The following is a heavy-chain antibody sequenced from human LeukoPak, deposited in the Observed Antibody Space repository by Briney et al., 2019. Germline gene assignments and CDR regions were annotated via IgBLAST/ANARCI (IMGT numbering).Heavy chain of an antibody. Sequence: SETLSLTCAVYGGSFSGYYWSWIRQPPGKGLEWIGEINHSGGTNYNPSLKSRVTISVDTSKNQFSLKLSSVTAADTAVYYCARSSVWGYCSSTSCPTNWFDPWGQGTLVTVSS. CDR3: ARSSVWGYCSSTSCPTNWFDP. D-gene: IGHD2-2*01. CDR1: GGSFSGYY. J-gene: IGHJ5*02. CDR2: INHSGGT. V-gene: IGHV4-34*01.